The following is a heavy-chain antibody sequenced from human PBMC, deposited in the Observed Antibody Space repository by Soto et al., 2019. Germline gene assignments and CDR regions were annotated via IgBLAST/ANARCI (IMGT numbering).Heavy chain of an antibody. V-gene: IGHV3-30*18. CDR1: GFTFSSYG. Sequence: GGSLRLSCAASGFTFSSYGMHWVRQAPGKGLEWVAVISYDGSNKYYADSVKGRFTISRDNSKNTLYLQMNSLRAEDTAVYYCAKDDGEIVLVPAAMDYWGQGTLVTVSS. D-gene: IGHD2-2*01. CDR3: AKDDGEIVLVPAAMDY. CDR2: ISYDGSNK. J-gene: IGHJ4*02.